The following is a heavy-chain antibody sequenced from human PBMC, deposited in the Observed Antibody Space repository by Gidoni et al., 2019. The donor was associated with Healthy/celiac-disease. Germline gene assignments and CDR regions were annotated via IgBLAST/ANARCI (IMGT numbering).Heavy chain of an antibody. D-gene: IGHD3-22*01. J-gene: IGHJ6*02. CDR2: ISYDGSNK. V-gene: IGHV3-30*04. CDR1: VFPFSSYA. CDR3: ARDSAYVGFFDSMAPYGMDV. Sequence: QVQLVESGGGVVQPGRSLRLSCAASVFPFSSYAMHWVRQAPGKGLVWVAVISYDGSNKYYADSVKGRFTISRDNSKNTLYLQMNSLRAEDTAVYYCARDSAYVGFFDSMAPYGMDVWGQGTTVTVSS.